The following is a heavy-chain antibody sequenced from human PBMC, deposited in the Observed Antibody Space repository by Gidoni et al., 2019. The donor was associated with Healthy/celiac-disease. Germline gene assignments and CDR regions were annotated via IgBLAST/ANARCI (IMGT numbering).Heavy chain of an antibody. D-gene: IGHD3-10*01. J-gene: IGHJ4*02. CDR3: ARLSVYYGSGSYYRNSGYFDY. V-gene: IGHV4-39*01. CDR1: GGSISSSSYY. CDR2: IYYSGCT. Sequence: QLQLQESGPGLVKPSETPSLTCTVSGGSISSSSYYWGWMRQPPGKGLEGIGSIYYSGCTYYNPSLKSRVTISVDTSKNHFSLKLSSVTAADTAVYYCARLSVYYGSGSYYRNSGYFDYWGQGTLVTVSS.